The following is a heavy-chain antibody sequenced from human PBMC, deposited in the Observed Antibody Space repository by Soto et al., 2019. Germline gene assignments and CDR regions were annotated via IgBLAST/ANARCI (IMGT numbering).Heavy chain of an antibody. J-gene: IGHJ4*02. CDR1: GGSISSSSYY. Sequence: SETLSLTCTVSGGSISSSSYYWGWIRQPPGKGLEWIGSIYYSGGTYYNPSLKSRVTISVDTSKNQFSLKLSSVTAADTAVYYCARLPFITIFGVVWAYFDYWGQGTLVTVS. D-gene: IGHD3-3*01. V-gene: IGHV4-39*01. CDR2: IYYSGGT. CDR3: ARLPFITIFGVVWAYFDY.